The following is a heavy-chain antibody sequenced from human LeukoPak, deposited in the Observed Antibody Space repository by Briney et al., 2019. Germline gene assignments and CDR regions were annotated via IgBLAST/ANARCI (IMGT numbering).Heavy chain of an antibody. CDR1: GYSISSGYY. V-gene: IGHV4-38-2*02. CDR3: ARSGIRYYYGSGSYYRDYYYYYMDV. J-gene: IGHJ6*03. CDR2: IYHSGST. Sequence: SETLSLTCTVSGYSISSGYYWGWIRQPPGKGLEWIGSIYHSGSTYYNPSLKSRVTISVDTSKNQFSLKLSSVTAADTAVYYCARSGIRYYYGSGSYYRDYYYYYMDVWGKGTTVTISS. D-gene: IGHD3-10*01.